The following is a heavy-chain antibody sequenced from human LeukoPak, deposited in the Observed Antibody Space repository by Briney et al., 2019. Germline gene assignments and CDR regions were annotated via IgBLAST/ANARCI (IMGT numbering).Heavy chain of an antibody. Sequence: PGGSLRLACAPSGFTFSDYYMSWIRQAPGKGLGWVSYISSSGSTIYYADSVKGRFTISRDNAKNSLYLQMNSLRAEDTAVYYCARLRGRSALFDYWGQGTLVTVSS. CDR1: GFTFSDYY. CDR3: ARLRGRSALFDY. CDR2: ISSSGSTI. D-gene: IGHD3-3*01. V-gene: IGHV3-11*01. J-gene: IGHJ4*02.